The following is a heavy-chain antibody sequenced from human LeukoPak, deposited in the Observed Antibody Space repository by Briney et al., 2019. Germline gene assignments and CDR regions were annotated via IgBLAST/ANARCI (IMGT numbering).Heavy chain of an antibody. J-gene: IGHJ3*02. CDR2: INHSGST. V-gene: IGHV4-34*01. Sequence: SETLCLTCAVYGGSFSGYYWSWIRQPPGKGLEWIGEINHSGSTNYNPSLKSRVTISVDTSKNQFSLKLSSVTAADTAVYYCARAPGWRYYDSSGYYTRSAFDIWGQGTMVTVSS. D-gene: IGHD3-22*01. CDR1: GGSFSGYY. CDR3: ARAPGWRYYDSSGYYTRSAFDI.